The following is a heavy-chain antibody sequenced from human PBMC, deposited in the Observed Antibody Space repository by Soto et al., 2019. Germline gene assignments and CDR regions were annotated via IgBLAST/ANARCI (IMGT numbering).Heavy chain of an antibody. CDR3: ARVSVYCSGGSCYYYYGMYV. CDR2: ISAYNGNT. V-gene: IGHV1-18*04. Sequence: QVQLVQSGAEVKKPAASVKVSCKASGDTFTSYGISWVLQAPGQGLEWMGWISAYNGNTNYAQKLQRRVTMTTDTSKCTAYMELRSVRSDDTAVYYCARVSVYCSGGSCYYYYGMYVWGQGTTVTVSS. J-gene: IGHJ6*02. CDR1: GDTFTSYG. D-gene: IGHD2-15*01.